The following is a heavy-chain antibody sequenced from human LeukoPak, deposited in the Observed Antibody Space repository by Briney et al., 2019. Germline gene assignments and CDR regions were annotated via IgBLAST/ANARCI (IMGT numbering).Heavy chain of an antibody. CDR2: VVYKGRT. Sequence: SETLSLTCAVSGGSIRSDDFFWGWVRQTPGTGLQWIGVVVYKGRTYCSPSLTSRVTMSADTSRNQFSLNLRSVTAADTAIYYCARFERGTSRRAGDNWFDPWGQGTLVTVSS. D-gene: IGHD1/OR15-1a*01. V-gene: IGHV4-39*01. CDR1: GGSIRSDDFF. J-gene: IGHJ5*02. CDR3: ARFERGTSRRAGDNWFDP.